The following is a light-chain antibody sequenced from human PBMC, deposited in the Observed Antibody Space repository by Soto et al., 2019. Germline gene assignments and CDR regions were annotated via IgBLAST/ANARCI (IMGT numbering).Light chain of an antibody. V-gene: IGKV3-20*01. CDR1: QTITSTY. J-gene: IGKJ2*01. Sequence: VLTQSPGTLSLSPGERATISCRASQTITSTYLVWYQHKPAQAPRLLIYGASSRATGIPHRFSGSGSGTEFTLTISRLEPEDFGVYYCQQHGGSPPYTFGQGTRLEIK. CDR3: QQHGGSPPYT. CDR2: GAS.